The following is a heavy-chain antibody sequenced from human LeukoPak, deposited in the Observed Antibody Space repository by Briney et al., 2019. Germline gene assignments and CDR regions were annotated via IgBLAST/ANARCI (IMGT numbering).Heavy chain of an antibody. CDR3: AKKDRDPVVTIDAFDI. CDR1: GFTFSSYA. J-gene: IGHJ3*02. D-gene: IGHD4-23*01. V-gene: IGHV3-23*01. Sequence: QTGGSLRLSCAASGFTFSSYAMSWVRQAPGKGLEWVSTITGGGCSTYYADSVKGRFTISRDNSKNTLYLHMDSLRAEDTAVYYCAKKDRDPVVTIDAFDIWGQGTMVTVSS. CDR2: ITGGGCST.